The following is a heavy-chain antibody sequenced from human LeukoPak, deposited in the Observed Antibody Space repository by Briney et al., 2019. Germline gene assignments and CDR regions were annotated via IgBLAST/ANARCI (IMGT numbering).Heavy chain of an antibody. Sequence: GGSLRLSCAASGFTFTNYWMHWVRQAPGKGLVWVSRISPDGNTATYADFVKGRFTLSRDNAKNTLYLQMNSLRADDTAVYSCASVRAPVTYFFDYWGQGALVTVSS. CDR1: GFTFTNYW. V-gene: IGHV3-74*01. D-gene: IGHD5-18*01. J-gene: IGHJ4*02. CDR3: ASVRAPVTYFFDY. CDR2: ISPDGNTA.